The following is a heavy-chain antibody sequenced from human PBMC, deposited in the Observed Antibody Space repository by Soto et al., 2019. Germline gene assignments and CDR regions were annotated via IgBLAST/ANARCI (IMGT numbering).Heavy chain of an antibody. J-gene: IGHJ6*04. CDR1: GITFSKAW. CDR3: ARDRGYPDFFNI. Sequence: GGSLRLSCAASGITFSKAWMNWVRQSPGKGLEWVGRIKSRSDGSTIVYADSVKGRFTISRDNAKSTLFLQMNGMRVEDTVVYYCARDRGYPDFFNIWGKGTTVTVSS. D-gene: IGHD3-3*01. V-gene: IGHV3-74*01. CDR2: IKSRSDGSTI.